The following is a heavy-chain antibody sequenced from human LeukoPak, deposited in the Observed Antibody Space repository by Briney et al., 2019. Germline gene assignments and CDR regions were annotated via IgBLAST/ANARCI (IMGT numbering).Heavy chain of an antibody. CDR3: ARRLIAAAATDY. Sequence: PSETLSLTCTVSGGSISSGGYHWSWIRQHPGKGLEWIRYIYYSGSTYYNPSLKSRVTISLDTSKNQFSLKLSSVTAADTAVYYCARRLIAAAATDYWGQGTLVTVSS. D-gene: IGHD6-13*01. J-gene: IGHJ4*02. CDR1: GGSISSGGYH. V-gene: IGHV4-31*03. CDR2: IYYSGST.